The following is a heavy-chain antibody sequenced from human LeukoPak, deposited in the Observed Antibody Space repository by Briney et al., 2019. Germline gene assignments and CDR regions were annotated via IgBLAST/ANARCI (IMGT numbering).Heavy chain of an antibody. D-gene: IGHD6-6*01. CDR3: AGSYSSSSYDY. J-gene: IGHJ4*02. CDR2: IYYSGST. Sequence: SETLSLTCTVSGGSVSSGSYYWSWIRQPPGKGLEWIGYIYYSGSTNYNPSLKSRATISVDTSKNQFSLKLSSVTAADTAVYYCAGSYSSSSYDYWGQGTLVTVSS. CDR1: GGSVSSGSYY. V-gene: IGHV4-61*01.